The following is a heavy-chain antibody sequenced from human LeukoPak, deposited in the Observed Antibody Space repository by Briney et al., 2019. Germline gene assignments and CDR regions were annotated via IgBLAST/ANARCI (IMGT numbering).Heavy chain of an antibody. CDR1: VHSMSRGND. J-gene: IGHJ4*02. CDR3: ARYQRSVGTVLDY. Sequence: SETLSFTCSVSVHSMSRGNDRGWIRQPPGKGLEWIASIYHDGTTYSNPSLKRRVTISVDASNNQVSLKVTSVTAADGGVYYSARYQRSVGTVLDYWGQGMSVTVSS. V-gene: IGHV4-38-2*02. D-gene: IGHD2-2*01. CDR2: IYHDGTT.